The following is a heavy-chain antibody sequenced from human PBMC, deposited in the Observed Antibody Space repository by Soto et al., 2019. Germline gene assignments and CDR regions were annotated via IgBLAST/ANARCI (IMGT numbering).Heavy chain of an antibody. J-gene: IGHJ4*02. CDR2: IRHKAYGGTT. V-gene: IGHV3-49*03. Sequence: PVGSLRLSCTGSGFTFGDFGVSWFRQAPGKGLEWVSFIRHKAYGGTTEYAASVKGRFTISRDDSKSIASLQMNSLRTEDTAVYYCTIYNILTGYAHWGQGSLVTVSS. D-gene: IGHD3-9*01. CDR3: TIYNILTGYAH. CDR1: GFTFGDFG.